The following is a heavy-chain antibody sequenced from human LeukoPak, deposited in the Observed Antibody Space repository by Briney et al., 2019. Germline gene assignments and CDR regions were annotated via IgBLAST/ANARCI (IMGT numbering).Heavy chain of an antibody. CDR1: GYSISSGYY. CDR2: IYHSGST. V-gene: IGHV4-38-2*02. J-gene: IGHJ5*02. D-gene: IGHD6-19*01. Sequence: SETLSLTCTVSGYSISSGYYWGWIRQPPGEGLEWIGIIYHSGSTYYNPSLKSRVTISVDTSKNHFSLKLSSVTAADTAVYYCARRSSSGWSDNWFDPWGQGTLVTVSS. CDR3: ARRSSSGWSDNWFDP.